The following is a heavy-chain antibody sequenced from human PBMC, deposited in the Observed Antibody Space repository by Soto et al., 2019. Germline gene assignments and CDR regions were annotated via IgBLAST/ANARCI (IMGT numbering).Heavy chain of an antibody. J-gene: IGHJ3*02. Sequence: VGSLRLSCAASGFAFSSHPMSWVRQAPERGLEWVSGISDSGGLTYNADSVKGRFTISRDNSKNTLYLQMNSLRAEDTALYYCARRAFGSSRSFDIWGQGTMVTVSS. V-gene: IGHV3-23*01. CDR2: ISDSGGLT. CDR3: ARRAFGSSRSFDI. CDR1: GFAFSSHP. D-gene: IGHD6-6*01.